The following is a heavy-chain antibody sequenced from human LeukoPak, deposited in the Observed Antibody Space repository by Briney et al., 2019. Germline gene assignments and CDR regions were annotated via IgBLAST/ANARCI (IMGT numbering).Heavy chain of an antibody. CDR3: ARDYYLTTL. V-gene: IGHV3-11*01. Sequence: GGSLRLSCAASGFTFSDYYMSWIRQAPGKGLEFVSYISGTGTTKNYADSVKGRFTISRDNARNSLSLQMDSLRVEDTAVYYCARDYYLTTLWGHGTLVTVSS. J-gene: IGHJ4*01. CDR2: ISGTGTTK. CDR1: GFTFSDYY. D-gene: IGHD3-22*01.